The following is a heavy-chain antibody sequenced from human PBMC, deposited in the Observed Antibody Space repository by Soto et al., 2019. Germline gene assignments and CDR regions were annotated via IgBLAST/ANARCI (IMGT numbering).Heavy chain of an antibody. J-gene: IGHJ4*02. V-gene: IGHV4-39*01. D-gene: IGHD2-15*01. CDR1: GGSIYRSGYY. CDR2: IDYNGVT. CDR3: GKVLVGATGHTDSDS. Sequence: QVQLQESGPGLVKPSETLSLTCTVSGGSIYRSGYYWGWISQPPGRGLEWIGNIDYNGVTYSNPSLKSRVTISRDTSKNQFSLKLTSVTAADTALYYCGKVLVGATGHTDSDSWGPGTLVAVSS.